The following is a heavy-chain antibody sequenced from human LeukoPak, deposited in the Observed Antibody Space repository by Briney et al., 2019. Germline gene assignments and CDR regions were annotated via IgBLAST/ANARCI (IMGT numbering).Heavy chain of an antibody. J-gene: IGHJ4*02. Sequence: PSETLSLTCTVSGGSISNSGGFYWSWIRQHPGNGLEWIGFISYRGSTYYNPSLKSRVSMSVDTSRSQFSLRLTSVTDKDPAVYYCARISQSSGGFYYWGQGSLVTVSS. CDR3: ARISQSSGGFYY. CDR2: ISYRGST. V-gene: IGHV4-31*02. CDR1: GGSISNSGGFY. D-gene: IGHD2-15*01.